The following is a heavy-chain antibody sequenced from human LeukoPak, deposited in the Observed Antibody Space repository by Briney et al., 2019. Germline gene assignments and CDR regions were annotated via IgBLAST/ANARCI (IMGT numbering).Heavy chain of an antibody. D-gene: IGHD3-9*01. CDR3: VRDIGGGHHDVLTGRSLYYFDF. J-gene: IGHJ4*02. CDR2: IIPLLGTP. CDR1: GGTSSNYD. V-gene: IGHV1-69*13. Sequence: EASVKVSCRAIGGTSSNYDISWVRQAPGQGLEWMGGIIPLLGTPNYAQKYQGRLSITADESTSTVYMELSRLRSEDTAVYFCVRDIGGGHHDVLTGRSLYYFDFWGRGTLVTVSS.